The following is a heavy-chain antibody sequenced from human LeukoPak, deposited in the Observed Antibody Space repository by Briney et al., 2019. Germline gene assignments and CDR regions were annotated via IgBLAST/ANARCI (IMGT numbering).Heavy chain of an antibody. V-gene: IGHV4-30-2*01. CDR1: GGSISSGSYS. CDR3: ASVYLDY. CDR2: IYHSGST. Sequence: PSETLSLTCAVSGGSISSGSYSWSWIRQPPGKGLEWIGYIYHSGSTYYNPSLKSRVTISVDTSKNQFSLKLSSVTAADTAVYYCASVYLDYWGQGTLVTVSS. D-gene: IGHD5/OR15-5a*01. J-gene: IGHJ4*02.